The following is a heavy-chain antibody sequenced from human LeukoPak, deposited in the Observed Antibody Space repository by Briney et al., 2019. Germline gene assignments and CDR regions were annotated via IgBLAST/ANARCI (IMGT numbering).Heavy chain of an antibody. CDR1: GGTFSSYA. V-gene: IGHV1-18*01. Sequence: ASVKVSCTASGGTFSSYAISWVRQAPGQGLEWMGWISAYNGNTNYAQKLQGRVTMTTDTSTSTAYMELRSLRSDDTAVYYCASCSGGSCYSGFDPWGQGTLVTVSS. J-gene: IGHJ5*02. CDR2: ISAYNGNT. CDR3: ASCSGGSCYSGFDP. D-gene: IGHD2-15*01.